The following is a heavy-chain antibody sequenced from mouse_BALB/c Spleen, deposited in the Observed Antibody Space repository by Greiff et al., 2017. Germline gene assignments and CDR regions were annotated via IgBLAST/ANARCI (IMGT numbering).Heavy chain of an antibody. D-gene: IGHD2-4*01. J-gene: IGHJ2*01. V-gene: IGHV14-3*02. CDR1: GFNIKDTY. CDR3: ASNYDADY. Sequence: VQLQQSGAELVKPGASVKLSCTASGFNIKDTYMHWVKQRPEQGLEWIGRIDPANVNTKYDPKFQGKATITADTSSNTAYLQLSSLTSEDTAVYYCASNYDADYWGQGTTLTVSS. CDR2: IDPANVNT.